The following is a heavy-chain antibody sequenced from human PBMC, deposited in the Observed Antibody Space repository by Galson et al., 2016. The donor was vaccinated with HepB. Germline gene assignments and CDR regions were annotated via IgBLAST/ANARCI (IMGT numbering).Heavy chain of an antibody. V-gene: IGHV3-23*01. CDR2: VSGSGSNT. CDR1: GFTFSSCA. J-gene: IGHJ4*02. Sequence: SLRLSCAASGFTFSSCAMSWVRQAPGEGLEWVSTVSGSGSNTYYADSVKGRFTISRDNSKDTLYVEMDSLRVEDTAIYYCAKDRWGYSQPIEYWGQGTRVTVSS. D-gene: IGHD2-2*02. CDR3: AKDRWGYSQPIEY.